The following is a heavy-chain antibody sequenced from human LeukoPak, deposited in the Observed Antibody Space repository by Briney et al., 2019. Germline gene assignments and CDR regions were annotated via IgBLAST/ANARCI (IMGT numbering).Heavy chain of an antibody. D-gene: IGHD2-15*01. CDR1: GFTFSDYY. Sequence: GGSLRLSCAASGFTFSDYYMSWIRQAPGKGLEWVSYISSSGSTIYYADSVKGRFTISRDNAKNSPYLQMNSLRAEDTAVYYCAREVADIVVVVAAEPLMDVWGQGTTVTVSS. J-gene: IGHJ6*02. CDR2: ISSSGSTI. CDR3: AREVADIVVVVAAEPLMDV. V-gene: IGHV3-11*01.